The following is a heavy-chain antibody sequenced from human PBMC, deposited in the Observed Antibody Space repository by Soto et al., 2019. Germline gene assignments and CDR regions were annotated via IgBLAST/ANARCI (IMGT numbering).Heavy chain of an antibody. CDR2: ITGNRGAT. V-gene: IGHV3-23*01. D-gene: IGHD2-21*02. CDR1: GFTFGPYT. J-gene: IGHJ4*02. CDR3: AKTGPVTARTRFDY. Sequence: EVQLSESGGGLVQPGGSLRLSCVGSGFTFGPYTMAWVRQAPGMGLECVSVITGNRGATYYSDSMKGRFSISRDNSRNTLYLQMNDLRAGDTGVYYCAKTGPVTARTRFDYWGQGALVTVSS.